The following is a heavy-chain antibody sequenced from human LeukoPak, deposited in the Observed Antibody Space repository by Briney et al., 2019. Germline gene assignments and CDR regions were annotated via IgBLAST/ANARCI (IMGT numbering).Heavy chain of an antibody. CDR3: ARVDIVAAGPNYYYGMDV. CDR1: GGSISSYY. J-gene: IGHJ6*04. Sequence: SETLSLTCTVSGGSISSYYWSWIRQPPGKGLEWIGYIYYSGSTNYNPSLKSRVTISVDTSKNQFSLKLSSVTAADTAMYYCARVDIVAAGPNYYYGMDVWGKGTTVTVSS. D-gene: IGHD5-12*01. V-gene: IGHV4-59*01. CDR2: IYYSGST.